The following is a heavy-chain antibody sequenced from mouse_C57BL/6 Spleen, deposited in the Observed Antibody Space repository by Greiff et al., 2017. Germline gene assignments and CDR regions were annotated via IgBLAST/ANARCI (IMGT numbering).Heavy chain of an antibody. Sequence: EVKLMESGGGLVKPGGSLKLSCAASGFTFSDYGMHWVRQAPEKGLEWVAYISSGSSTIYYADTVKGRFTISRDNAKNTLFLQMTSLRSEDTAMYYCARKLDWYFDVWGTGTTVTVSS. V-gene: IGHV5-17*01. CDR2: ISSGSSTI. CDR3: ARKLDWYFDV. J-gene: IGHJ1*03. CDR1: GFTFSDYG.